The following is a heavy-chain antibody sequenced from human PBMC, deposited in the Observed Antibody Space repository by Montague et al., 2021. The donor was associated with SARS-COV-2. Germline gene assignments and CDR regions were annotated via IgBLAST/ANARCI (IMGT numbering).Heavy chain of an antibody. CDR1: GGSISSSSYY. Sequence: SETLSLTCTVSGGSISSSSYYWVWIRQPPGKGLEWIGSIYYSGSTYYNPSLKIRVTISVDTSKNQFSLKLSSVTAADTAVYYCARDGALRFEMLIVPRHYYSGMDVWGQGTTVTVSS. CDR2: IYYSGST. D-gene: IGHD1-26*01. CDR3: ARDGALRFEMLIVPRHYYSGMDV. V-gene: IGHV4-39*07. J-gene: IGHJ6*02.